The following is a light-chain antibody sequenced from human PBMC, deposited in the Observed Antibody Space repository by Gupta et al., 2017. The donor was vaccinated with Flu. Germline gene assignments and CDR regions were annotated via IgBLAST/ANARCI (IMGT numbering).Light chain of an antibody. CDR2: EVS. J-gene: IGLJ2*01. V-gene: IGLV2-14*01. Sequence: SALTQPASVSGSPGQSITISCPGTSSDVGGYNYVSWYQQHPGKAPNLMIYEVSNRPAGVSSRFSGSKAGNTASLTISGHEAEDDADYYCSSYTSSSTRVFGGGTKLTVL. CDR3: SSYTSSSTRV. CDR1: SSDVGGYNY.